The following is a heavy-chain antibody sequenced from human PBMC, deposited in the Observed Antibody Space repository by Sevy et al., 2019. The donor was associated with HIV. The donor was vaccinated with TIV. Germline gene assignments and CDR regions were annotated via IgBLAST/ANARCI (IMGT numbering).Heavy chain of an antibody. CDR2: ISYEGSNE. J-gene: IGHJ6*02. CDR1: GFTFSNYA. Sequence: GGSLRLSCAASGFTFSNYAMHWVRQAPGKGLEWMAVISYEGSNEYYADSVKGRFTISRDNSKNTLYLQMNSLRAEDTAVYYCARDRGWYYYAPGSPVEYYRMDVWGQGTTVTVSS. V-gene: IGHV3-30-3*01. D-gene: IGHD3-10*01. CDR3: ARDRGWYYYAPGSPVEYYRMDV.